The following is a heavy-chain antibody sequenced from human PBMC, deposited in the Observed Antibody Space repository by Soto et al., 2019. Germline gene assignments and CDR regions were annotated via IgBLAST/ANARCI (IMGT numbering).Heavy chain of an antibody. V-gene: IGHV3-72*01. J-gene: IGHJ4*02. CDR1: GFTFSDHY. Sequence: EVQLVESGGGLVQPEGSLRLSCAASGFTFSDHYMDWVRQAPGKGLEWVGRIKNKANSYTTEYAAPVKGRLIISRDDSKNSIRRQRSALKSARRAVDYCTRPRLRGRRTADDGGQGILVTVSA. D-gene: IGHD6-19*01. CDR2: IKNKANSYTT. CDR3: TRPRLRGRRTADD.